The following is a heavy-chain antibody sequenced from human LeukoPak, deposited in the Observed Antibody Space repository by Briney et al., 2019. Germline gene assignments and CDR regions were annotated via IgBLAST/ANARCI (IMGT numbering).Heavy chain of an antibody. CDR2: ISGSGGST. CDR3: ANTPYSSSSWFDP. Sequence: PGGSLRLSCAASGFTFSSYAMSWVRQAPGKGLEWVSAISGSGGSTYYADSVKGRFTISIDNSKNTLYLQMNSLRAEHTAVYYCANTPYSSSSWFDPWGQGTLVTVSS. V-gene: IGHV3-23*01. J-gene: IGHJ5*02. D-gene: IGHD6-13*01. CDR1: GFTFSSYA.